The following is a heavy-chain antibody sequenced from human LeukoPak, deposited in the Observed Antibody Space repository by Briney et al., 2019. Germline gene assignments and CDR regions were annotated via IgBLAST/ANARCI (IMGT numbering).Heavy chain of an antibody. CDR3: ARGQAQQWLVSPWNYYYMDV. CDR2: LDSDGSST. Sequence: GGSLRLSCAASGFSFSSYWMHWVRQAPGKGLVWVSRLDSDGSSTTYADSVKGRFTISRDNAKNTLYLQMNSLRAEDTAVYYCARGQAQQWLVSPWNYYYMDVWGKGTTVTISS. D-gene: IGHD6-19*01. CDR1: GFSFSSYW. J-gene: IGHJ6*03. V-gene: IGHV3-74*01.